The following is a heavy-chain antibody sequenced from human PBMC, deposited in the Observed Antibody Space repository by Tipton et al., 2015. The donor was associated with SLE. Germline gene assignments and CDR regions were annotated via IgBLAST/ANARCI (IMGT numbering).Heavy chain of an antibody. V-gene: IGHV4-61*02. D-gene: IGHD2-15*01. J-gene: IGHJ6*03. CDR3: VKSVVVVSPRDYYYYMDV. CDR2: IYNSGIT. Sequence: TLSLTCTVSGDSLSSGSSSWNWVRQPAGKGLEWIGLIYNSGITNYNPSLQSRVTLSVDMSKNQFSLRLSSVTAADTGVYYCVKSVVVVSPRDYYYYMDVWGKGTTVTVSS. CDR1: GDSLSSGSSS.